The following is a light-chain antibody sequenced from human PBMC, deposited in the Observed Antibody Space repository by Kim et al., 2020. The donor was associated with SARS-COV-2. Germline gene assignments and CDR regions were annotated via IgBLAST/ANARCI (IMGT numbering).Light chain of an antibody. Sequence: EIVLTQSPGTLSLSPGERATLSCRASQSVGSNYLAWYQQKPGRPPRLLIYDASRRATGIPDRFGGSGSGTDFTLTISRLEPEDFAVYYCQQYGTSLVTFGGGTKVEIK. CDR3: QQYGTSLVT. V-gene: IGKV3-20*01. CDR2: DAS. CDR1: QSVGSNY. J-gene: IGKJ4*01.